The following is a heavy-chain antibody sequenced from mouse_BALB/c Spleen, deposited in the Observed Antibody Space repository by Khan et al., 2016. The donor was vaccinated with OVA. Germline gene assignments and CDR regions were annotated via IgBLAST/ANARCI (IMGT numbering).Heavy chain of an antibody. CDR3: TRFHGGY. Sequence: QIQLVQSGPELKKPGETVKISCKASGYTFTNYVMNWVKQSPGKGLKWMGWINTCTGETTYADDFKGRFAFSLETSASTAYLQINSLKNEDTATYFCTRFHGGYWGQGTTLTVSS. CDR2: INTCTGET. J-gene: IGHJ2*01. CDR1: GYTFTNYV. V-gene: IGHV9-3-1*01.